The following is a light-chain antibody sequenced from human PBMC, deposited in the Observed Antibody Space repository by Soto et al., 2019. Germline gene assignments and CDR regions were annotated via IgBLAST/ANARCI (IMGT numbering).Light chain of an antibody. CDR1: QTILTY. V-gene: IGKV1-39*01. CDR3: QQSFSTTWT. CDR2: AAS. Sequence: DIQMIQSPSSLSASVGDRVTITCRASQTILTYLNWYQQKPGKAPKLLIYAASSLQSGVPSRFSGRGSATDFTLTISSLQPEDFATYYCQQSFSTTWTFGHGTKVEIK. J-gene: IGKJ1*01.